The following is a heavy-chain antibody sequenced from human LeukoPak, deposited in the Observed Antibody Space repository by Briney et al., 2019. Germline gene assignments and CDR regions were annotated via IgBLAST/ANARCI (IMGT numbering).Heavy chain of an antibody. J-gene: IGHJ3*02. CDR1: GFTFSDYY. Sequence: GGSLRLSCAASGFTFSDYYMSWIRQAPGKGLEWVSYISSSSSYTNYADSVKGRFTISRDNAKNSLYLQMNSLRAEVTAVYYCARGLDYYGSGSYLNDAFDIWGQGTMVTVSS. CDR3: ARGLDYYGSGSYLNDAFDI. CDR2: ISSSSSYT. V-gene: IGHV3-11*05. D-gene: IGHD3-10*01.